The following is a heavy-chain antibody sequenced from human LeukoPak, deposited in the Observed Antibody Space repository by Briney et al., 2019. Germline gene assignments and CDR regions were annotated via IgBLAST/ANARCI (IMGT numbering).Heavy chain of an antibody. J-gene: IGHJ4*02. V-gene: IGHV3-33*01. D-gene: IGHD2-15*01. CDR1: GFTFSTYD. CDR3: ATPLPYCSGGTCYSLAY. CDR2: IWYDGSNK. Sequence: PGGSLRLSCATSGFTFSTYDMHWVRQAPGKGLEWVAVIWYDGSNKNYADSVKGRFTISRDNSKNTLFLQMNSLRAEDTAVYYCATPLPYCSGGTCYSLAYWGQGTLVTVSS.